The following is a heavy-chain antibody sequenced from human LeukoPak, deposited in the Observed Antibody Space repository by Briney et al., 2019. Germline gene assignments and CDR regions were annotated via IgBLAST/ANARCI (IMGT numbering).Heavy chain of an antibody. CDR1: EFAVSSNY. J-gene: IGHJ5*02. Sequence: PGGSLRLSCAASEFAVSSNYMTWVRQAPGNGLEWVSVIYSSGKTYYTHSVKGRFTISRDNSKNAVYLQMNSLTAEDTAVYYWGRYRMDAGSYTSGWFDGWGQGPLVTVS. V-gene: IGHV3-53*01. D-gene: IGHD3-10*01. CDR2: IYSSGKT. CDR3: GRYRMDAGSYTSGWFDG.